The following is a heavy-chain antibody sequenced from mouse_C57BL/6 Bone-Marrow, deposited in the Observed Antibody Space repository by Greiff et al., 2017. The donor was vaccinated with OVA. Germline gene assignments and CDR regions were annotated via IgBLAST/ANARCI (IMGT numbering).Heavy chain of an antibody. D-gene: IGHD2-3*01. CDR2: IYPGSGST. Sequence: VQLQQPGAELVKPGASVKMSCKASGYTFTSYWITWVKQRPGQGLEWIGDIYPGSGSTNYNEKFKSKATLTVDNSSSTAYMQLSSLTSEDSAVYYCARARWLLPYYAMDYWGQRTSVTVSS. J-gene: IGHJ4*01. V-gene: IGHV1-55*01. CDR1: GYTFTSYW. CDR3: ARARWLLPYYAMDY.